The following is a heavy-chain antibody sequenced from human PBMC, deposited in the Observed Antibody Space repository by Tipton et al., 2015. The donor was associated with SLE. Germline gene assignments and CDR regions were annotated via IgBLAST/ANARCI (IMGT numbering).Heavy chain of an antibody. CDR2: TWYDGSNK. J-gene: IGHJ4*02. D-gene: IGHD3-10*01. CDR1: GFTFSNFG. CDR3: AMGRGWFREFDY. Sequence: SLRLSCSASGFTFSNFGMHWVRQAPGKGLEWVAVTWYDGSNKDYADSVKGRFTISRDNSKNTLYLQMNSLRAEDTAVYYCAMGRGWFREFDYWGQGTLVTVSS. V-gene: IGHV3-30*19.